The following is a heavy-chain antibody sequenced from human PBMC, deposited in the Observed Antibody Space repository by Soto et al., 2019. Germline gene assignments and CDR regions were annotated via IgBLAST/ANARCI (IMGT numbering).Heavy chain of an antibody. D-gene: IGHD5-12*01. CDR2: INPSGGST. CDR1: GYTFTSHY. Sequence: GASVKVSCKASGYTFTSHYMHWVRQAPGQGLEWMGIINPSGGSTSYAQKFQGRVTMTRDTSTSTVYMELSSLRSEDTAVYYCARDQDGYKRYYYYGMDVWGQGTTVTVSS. CDR3: ARDQDGYKRYYYYGMDV. V-gene: IGHV1-46*01. J-gene: IGHJ6*02.